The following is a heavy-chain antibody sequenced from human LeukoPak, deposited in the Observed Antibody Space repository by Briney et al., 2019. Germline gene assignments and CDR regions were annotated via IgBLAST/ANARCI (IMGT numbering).Heavy chain of an antibody. CDR1: GYTFTSYG. CDR2: ISAYNGNT. D-gene: IGHD3-10*01. V-gene: IGHV1-18*01. J-gene: IGHJ4*02. CDR3: ARDRAITMVRGVILGY. Sequence: ASVKVSCKASGYTFTSYGISWVRQAPGQGLEWMGWISAYNGNTNYAHKLQGRVTMTTDTSTSTAYMELRSLRSDDTAVYYCARDRAITMVRGVILGYWGQGTLVTVSS.